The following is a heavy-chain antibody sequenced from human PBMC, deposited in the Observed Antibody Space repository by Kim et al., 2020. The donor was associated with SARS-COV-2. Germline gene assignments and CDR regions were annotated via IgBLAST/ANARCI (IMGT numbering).Heavy chain of an antibody. D-gene: IGHD3-10*01. Sequence: GGFLRLSCAASGFTFSSYSMNWVRQAPGKGLEWVSSISSSSSYIYYADSVKGRFTISRDNAKNSLYLQMNSLRAEDTAVYYCARNSDYYGSGSYFGYWGQGTLVTVSS. CDR3: ARNSDYYGSGSYFGY. J-gene: IGHJ4*02. V-gene: IGHV3-21*01. CDR1: GFTFSSYS. CDR2: ISSSSSYI.